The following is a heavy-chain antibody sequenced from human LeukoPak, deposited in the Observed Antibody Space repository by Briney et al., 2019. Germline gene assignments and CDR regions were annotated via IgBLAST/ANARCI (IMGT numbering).Heavy chain of an antibody. V-gene: IGHV3-23*01. Sequence: GGSLRLSCAASGLTFSSYAMSWVRQAPGKGLEWVSAISGSGGSTYYADSVKGRFTISRDNSKNTLYLLMNSLRAEDTAVYYCARDASLYDYISYMDVWGQGTTVIVSS. CDR1: GLTFSSYA. CDR3: ARDASLYDYISYMDV. CDR2: ISGSGGST. D-gene: IGHD3-16*01. J-gene: IGHJ6*02.